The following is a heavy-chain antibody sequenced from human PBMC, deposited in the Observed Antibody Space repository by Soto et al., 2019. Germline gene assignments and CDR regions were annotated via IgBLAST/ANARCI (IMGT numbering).Heavy chain of an antibody. J-gene: IGHJ4*02. CDR1: GDTSTPYA. V-gene: IGHV1-69*14. CDR2: IIPIAGTP. Sequence: QVQLVQSGAEVKTPGSSVTVSCKASGDTSTPYAISWVRQAPGQGLEWLGGIIPIAGTPTYAQKFQGRVTISEDRSTSTTSMELTRLTSEDTAVYYCVRGYCVSSSCHSLDSWGQGTPVTVSS. D-gene: IGHD2-15*01. CDR3: VRGYCVSSSCHSLDS.